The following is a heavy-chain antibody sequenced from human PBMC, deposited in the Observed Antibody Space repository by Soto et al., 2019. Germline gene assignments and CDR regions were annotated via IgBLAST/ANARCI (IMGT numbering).Heavy chain of an antibody. CDR1: GGSISSYY. CDR3: ARTHDIVVVTAILGYGMDV. D-gene: IGHD2-21*02. CDR2: IFYSGST. J-gene: IGHJ6*02. Sequence: SETLSLTYTVSGGSISSYYWSWIRQPPGKGLQWIGYIFYSGSTKYNPSLKSRVTISVDKSKNHFSLKLSSVTAADTAVYYCARTHDIVVVTAILGYGMDVWGQGTTVTVSS. V-gene: IGHV4-59*12.